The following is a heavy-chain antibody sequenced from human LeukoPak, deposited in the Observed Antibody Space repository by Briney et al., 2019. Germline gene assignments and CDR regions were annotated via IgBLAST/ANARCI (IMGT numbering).Heavy chain of an antibody. J-gene: IGHJ4*02. Sequence: PSETLSLTCTVSGGYITSYYWTWIRQPPGKGLEWLEYIYSSGSSNYNPSLKSRVTISVDTSKNHFSLKLSSVTAADTALYYCARDLGKSLPAVMAWAYWGQGTLVTVCS. CDR3: ARDLGKSLPAVMAWAY. D-gene: IGHD2-8*01. CDR1: GGYITSYY. CDR2: IYSSGSS. V-gene: IGHV4-59*01.